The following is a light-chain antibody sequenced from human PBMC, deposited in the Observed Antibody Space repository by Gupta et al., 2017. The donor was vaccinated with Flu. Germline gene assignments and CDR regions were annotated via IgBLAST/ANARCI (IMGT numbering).Light chain of an antibody. Sequence: EIVLTQSPATLSLSPGERATLSCRASQSVRSYLAWYQHKPGQAPTLLIYDASNRATGSPARFSGSGSGTDFTLTISSLEPEDFAVYYCQQRSNWPPYTFGQGTKLEIK. V-gene: IGKV3-11*01. J-gene: IGKJ2*01. CDR3: QQRSNWPPYT. CDR1: QSVRSY. CDR2: DAS.